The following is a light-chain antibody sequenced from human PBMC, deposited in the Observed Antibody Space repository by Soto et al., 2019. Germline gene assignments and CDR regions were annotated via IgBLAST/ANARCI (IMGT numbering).Light chain of an antibody. CDR2: GAS. J-gene: IGKJ5*01. CDR1: QSVSSSF. Sequence: EILLTQSPGTLSLSPGERATLSCRASQSVSSSFLAWYQQKPGQAPRLLIYGASSRATGIPDRFSGSGSGTDFTLTISRLEPEDFAVYYCQQYGSSPPTFGQGTRLEIK. CDR3: QQYGSSPPT. V-gene: IGKV3-20*01.